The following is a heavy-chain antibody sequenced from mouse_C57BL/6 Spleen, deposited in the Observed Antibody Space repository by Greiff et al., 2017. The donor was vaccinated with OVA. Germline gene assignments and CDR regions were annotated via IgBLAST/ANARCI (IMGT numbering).Heavy chain of an antibody. CDR3: ARGYFFDY. Sequence: VQLQQPGAELVRPGSSVKLSCKASGYTFTSYWMHWVKQRPIQGLEWIGNIDPSDSETHYSQKFKDKATLTVDKSSSTAYMQLSSLTSEDSAVYYCARGYFFDYWGQGTTLTVSS. J-gene: IGHJ2*01. CDR2: IDPSDSET. CDR1: GYTFTSYW. V-gene: IGHV1-52*01.